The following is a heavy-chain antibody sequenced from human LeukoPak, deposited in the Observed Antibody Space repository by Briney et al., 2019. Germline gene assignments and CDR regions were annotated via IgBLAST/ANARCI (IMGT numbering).Heavy chain of an antibody. J-gene: IGHJ4*02. CDR2: IGTAGDT. CDR3: ARAAGYYFDY. Sequence: PGGSLRLSCAASGFTFSSYDMHWVRQATGKGLEWVSAIGTAGDTYYPGSVKGRFTISRDNAKNYLYLQMDSLRAEDTAVYYCARAAGYYFDYWGQGSLVTVSS. V-gene: IGHV3-13*01. CDR1: GFTFSSYD.